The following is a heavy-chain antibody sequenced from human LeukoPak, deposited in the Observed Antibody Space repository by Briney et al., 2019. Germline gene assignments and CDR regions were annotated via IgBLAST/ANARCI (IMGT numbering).Heavy chain of an antibody. Sequence: GGSLRLSCAAPGFTFSAYAMSWVRQAPGKGLEWVSAITGSDGRTFYADSVKGRFTISRDNSKNTLYLQMNSLRAEETAIYYCAEGAAAAGQGWFDPWGQGTLVTVSS. CDR3: AEGAAAAGQGWFDP. D-gene: IGHD6-13*01. V-gene: IGHV3-23*01. CDR2: ITGSDGRT. J-gene: IGHJ5*02. CDR1: GFTFSAYA.